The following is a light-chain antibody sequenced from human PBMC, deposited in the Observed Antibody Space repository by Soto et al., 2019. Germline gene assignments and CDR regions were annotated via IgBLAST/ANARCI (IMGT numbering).Light chain of an antibody. V-gene: IGLV2-14*01. J-gene: IGLJ3*02. CDR3: SSFASTSTLV. CDR1: SSDIGGYDY. CDR2: EVN. Sequence: QSALTQPPSPSGSPGQSVTISCTGTSSDIGGYDYVSWYQQHPGKAPKLMISEVNNRPSGVPDRFSGSKSGNTAYLTVSGLQAEDEADYFCSSFASTSTLVFAGGTKLTVL.